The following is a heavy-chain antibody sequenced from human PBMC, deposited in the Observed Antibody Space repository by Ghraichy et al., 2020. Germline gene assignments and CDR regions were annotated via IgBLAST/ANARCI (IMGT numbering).Heavy chain of an antibody. CDR3: ARLTYSIPYYYYMDV. V-gene: IGHV3-7*01. J-gene: IGHJ6*03. Sequence: GESQNISCAASGFSFSRDWMSWVRQAPGKGLEWVANIKEDGREKYYVDSVKGRFTISRDNAKNSLYLQMNSLRAEDTAVYYCARLTYSIPYYYYMDVWGTGTTVTVSS. CDR2: IKEDGREK. CDR1: GFSFSRDW. D-gene: IGHD4-11*01.